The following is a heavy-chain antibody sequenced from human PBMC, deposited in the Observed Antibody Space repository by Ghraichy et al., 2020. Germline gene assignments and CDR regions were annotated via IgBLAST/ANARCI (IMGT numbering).Heavy chain of an antibody. CDR2: ISSSSSYI. J-gene: IGHJ4*02. CDR3: ARGLDGYNTHFDY. CDR1: GFTFSSYS. Sequence: GGSLRLSCAASGFTFSSYSMNWVRQAPGKGLEWVSSISSSSSYIYYADSVKGRFTISRDNAKNSLYLQMNSLRAEDTAVYYCARGLDGYNTHFDYWGQGTLVTVSS. D-gene: IGHD5-24*01. V-gene: IGHV3-21*01.